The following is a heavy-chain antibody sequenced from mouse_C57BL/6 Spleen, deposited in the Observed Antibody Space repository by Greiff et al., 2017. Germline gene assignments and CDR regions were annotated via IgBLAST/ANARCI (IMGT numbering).Heavy chain of an antibody. Sequence: EVKLMESGGGLVKPGGSLKLSCAASGFTFSSYAMSWVRQTPEKRLEWVATISDGGSYTYYPDNVKGRFTISRDNAKNNLYLQMSHLKSEDTAMYYCAREWDYYGSSYPYWGQGTLVTVSA. D-gene: IGHD1-1*01. CDR3: AREWDYYGSSYPY. V-gene: IGHV5-4*01. CDR1: GFTFSSYA. CDR2: ISDGGSYT. J-gene: IGHJ3*01.